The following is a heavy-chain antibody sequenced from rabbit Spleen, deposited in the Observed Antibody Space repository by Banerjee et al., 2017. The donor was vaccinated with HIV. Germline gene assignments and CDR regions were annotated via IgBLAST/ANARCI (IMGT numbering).Heavy chain of an antibody. D-gene: IGHD1-1*01. CDR2: IDPIFGAT. J-gene: IGHJ4*01. CDR3: ARDLVAVIGWNFNL. V-gene: IGHV1S45*01. CDR1: GFSLSNNYW. Sequence: QQQLVESGGGLVKPGASLTLTCTASGFSLSNNYWICWVRQAPGKGLEWIGCIDPIFGATYYASWAKGRFTISKTSSTTVTLQMTSLTAADTATYFCARDLVAVIGWNFNLWGPGTLVTVS.